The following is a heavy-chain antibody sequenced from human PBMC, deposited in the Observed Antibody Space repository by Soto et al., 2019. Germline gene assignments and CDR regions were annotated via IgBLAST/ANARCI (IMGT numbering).Heavy chain of an antibody. Sequence: QVQLVESGGGVVQPGRSLRLSCAASGFTFSNYAMHWVRQAPGKGLEWVAVISYDGNNKYFADSVKGRFTISRDNSKNTLYLQVNSLSAEDTAVYYCARVLRTAVDNWGQGTLVTVSS. CDR2: ISYDGNNK. CDR1: GFTFSNYA. CDR3: ARVLRTAVDN. D-gene: IGHD5-18*01. J-gene: IGHJ4*02. V-gene: IGHV3-30-3*01.